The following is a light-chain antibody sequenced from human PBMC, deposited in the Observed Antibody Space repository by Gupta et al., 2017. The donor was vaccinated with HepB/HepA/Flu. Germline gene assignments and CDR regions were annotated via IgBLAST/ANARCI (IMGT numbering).Light chain of an antibody. J-gene: IGLJ1*01. CDR3: NSYTSSSTLDYV. CDR1: SNDVGAYTY. V-gene: IGLV2-14*03. CDR2: DVR. Sequence: QSALTQPASVSGSPGQSITISCTGTSNDVGAYTYVSWYQQHPGKAPKLMIYDVRNRPSGVSNRFSGSKSGNTASLTISGLQADDEADYYCNSYTSSSTLDYVFGTGTKVTVL.